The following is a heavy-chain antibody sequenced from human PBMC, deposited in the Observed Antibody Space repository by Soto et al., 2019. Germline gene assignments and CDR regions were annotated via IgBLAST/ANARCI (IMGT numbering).Heavy chain of an antibody. CDR2: IYYSGST. J-gene: IGHJ4*02. D-gene: IGHD4-17*01. Sequence: SETLSLTCTVSGGPISSYYWSWIRQPPGKGLEWIGYIYYSGSTNYNPSLKSRVTISVDTSKNQLSLKLSSVTAADTAVYYCARRYGYYFDYWGQGTLVTVSS. V-gene: IGHV4-59*08. CDR1: GGPISSYY. CDR3: ARRYGYYFDY.